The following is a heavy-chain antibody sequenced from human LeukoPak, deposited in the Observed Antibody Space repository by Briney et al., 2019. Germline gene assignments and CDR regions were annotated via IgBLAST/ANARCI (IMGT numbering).Heavy chain of an antibody. J-gene: IGHJ4*01. Sequence: SETLSLTCTVSGGSISSSSFYWGWIRQPPGKGLEWIGSICYSGSTYYNPSLKRRVTISVDTSKNQFSLKLSSVTAADTAVYYCARLLRGRYYDILESFDYWGHGPLVTVSS. V-gene: IGHV4-39*01. CDR3: ARLLRGRYYDILESFDY. CDR2: ICYSGST. CDR1: GGSISSSSFY. D-gene: IGHD3-9*01.